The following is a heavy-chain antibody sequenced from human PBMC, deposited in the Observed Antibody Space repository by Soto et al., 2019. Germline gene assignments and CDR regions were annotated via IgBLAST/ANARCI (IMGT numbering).Heavy chain of an antibody. J-gene: IGHJ5*02. V-gene: IGHV3-23*01. D-gene: IGHD6-6*01. CDR1: GFTFTKYA. CDR3: AKGSSASARESPAS. Sequence: GESLKISCAASGFTFTKYAMNSVRQAPGKGLEWVSSISADGLSTFYADSLQGRLTIARDNSKNTLFLQMKSLRAADTAIYYCAKGSSASARESPASWGQGTLVTVSS. CDR2: ISADGLST.